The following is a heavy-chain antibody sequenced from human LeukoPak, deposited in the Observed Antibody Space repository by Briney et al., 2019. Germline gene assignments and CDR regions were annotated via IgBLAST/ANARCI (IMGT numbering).Heavy chain of an antibody. V-gene: IGHV1-69*05. CDR1: GGTFVSYA. D-gene: IGHD3-3*01. Sequence: SVKVSCKASGGTFVSYAISWVRQAPGQGLEWVGGIIPIFGTANYAQKFQGRVTITTYESTSTAYMELSSLRSEDTAVYYCPRDGGSSTIFGVVIPYFDYWGQGTLVTVSS. J-gene: IGHJ4*02. CDR2: IIPIFGTA. CDR3: PRDGGSSTIFGVVIPYFDY.